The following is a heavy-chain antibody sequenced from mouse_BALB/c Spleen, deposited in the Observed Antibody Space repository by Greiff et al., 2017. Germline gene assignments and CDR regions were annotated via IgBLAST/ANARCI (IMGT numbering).Heavy chain of an antibody. V-gene: IGHV1S56*01. CDR1: GYTFTSYY. CDR3: ARGGGYYELDY. CDR2: IYPGNVNT. J-gene: IGHJ2*01. Sequence: VQLQQSGPELVKPGASVRISCKASGYTFTSYYIHWVKQRPGQGLEWIGWIYPGNVNTKYNEKFKGKATLTADKSSSTAYMQLSSLTSEDSAVYFCARGGGYYELDYWGQGTTLTVSS. D-gene: IGHD2-3*01.